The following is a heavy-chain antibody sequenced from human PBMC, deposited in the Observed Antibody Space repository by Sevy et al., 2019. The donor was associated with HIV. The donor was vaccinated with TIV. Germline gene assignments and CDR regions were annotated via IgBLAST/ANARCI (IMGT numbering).Heavy chain of an antibody. Sequence: GGSLRLSCAASGFTFSKAWMTWVRQAPGKGLEWVGRIKSKTDGGTTDYAAHVKGRFTLSRDDSKNTLYLQMNSLKTEDTAVYYCTTKGDFWSGYQYFDYWGQGTLVTVSS. CDR1: GFTFSKAW. J-gene: IGHJ4*02. V-gene: IGHV3-15*01. CDR3: TTKGDFWSGYQYFDY. CDR2: IKSKTDGGTT. D-gene: IGHD3-3*01.